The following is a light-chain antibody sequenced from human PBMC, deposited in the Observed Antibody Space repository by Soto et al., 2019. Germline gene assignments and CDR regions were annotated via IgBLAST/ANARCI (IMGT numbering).Light chain of an antibody. Sequence: EIVMTQSPGTLSLSPGARAPISCRASQVIGSRYLAWYHQKSGQAPRLLIYGTSSRATGIPDRFSGSGSGTEFTLTISSLQSEDFAVYYCQQFGGSPMYTFGPGTKVDIK. J-gene: IGKJ2*01. CDR1: QVIGSRY. CDR3: QQFGGSPMYT. CDR2: GTS. V-gene: IGKV3-20*01.